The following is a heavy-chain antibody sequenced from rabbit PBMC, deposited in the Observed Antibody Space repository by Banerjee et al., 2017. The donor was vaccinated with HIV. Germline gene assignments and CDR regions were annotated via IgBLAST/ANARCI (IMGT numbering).Heavy chain of an antibody. CDR1: GFSFSSSDY. J-gene: IGHJ6*01. D-gene: IGHD8-1*01. CDR2: IDPLFGIT. V-gene: IGHV1S40*01. Sequence: QSLEESGGDLVKPGASLTLTCTASGFSFSSSDYMCWVRQAPGKGLEWIGYIDPLFGITYYANSVKGRFTISRENAQNTVFLQMTSLTAADTATYFCTRDGAGGNYFALWGPGTLVTVS. CDR3: TRDGAGGNYFAL.